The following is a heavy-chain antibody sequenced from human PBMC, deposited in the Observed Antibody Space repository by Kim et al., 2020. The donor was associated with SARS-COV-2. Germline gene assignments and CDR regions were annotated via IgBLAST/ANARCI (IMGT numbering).Heavy chain of an antibody. CDR3: ARVPTFSGRYRGCMDV. CDR1: GFSLSTSGMC. V-gene: IGHV2-70*11. D-gene: IGHD1-26*01. J-gene: IGHJ6*02. Sequence: SGPTLVKPTQTLTLTCTFSGFSLSTSGMCVSWIRQPPGKALEWLARIDWDDDEHYNTSLETRLTISKDTSKNQVVFTMTNMDPVDTATYYCARVPTFSGRYRGCMDVWGQGTTVTVSS. CDR2: IDWDDDE.